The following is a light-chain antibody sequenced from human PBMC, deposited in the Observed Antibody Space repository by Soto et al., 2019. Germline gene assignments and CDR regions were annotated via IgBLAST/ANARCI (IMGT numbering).Light chain of an antibody. CDR2: KTS. Sequence: DIVMTQTPLSSPVTLGQPASISCRSSQSLVHSDGNTYLSWLHQRPGQPPRLLIYKTSIRFSGVPDRFSGSGAGTDFTLKISRVEAEDVGVYYCMQAAQFPWTFGQGTKVDIK. V-gene: IGKV2-24*01. CDR3: MQAAQFPWT. J-gene: IGKJ1*01. CDR1: QSLVHSDGNTY.